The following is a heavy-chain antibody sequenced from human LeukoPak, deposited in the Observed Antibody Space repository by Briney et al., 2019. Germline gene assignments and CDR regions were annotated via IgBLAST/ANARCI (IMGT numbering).Heavy chain of an antibody. CDR1: GYTFTSYD. CDR2: MNPNSGNT. J-gene: IGHJ6*03. V-gene: IGHV1-8*01. CDR3: ARGVGTSSSPYYYYYYMDV. Sequence: ASVKVSCKASGYTFTSYDINWVLQATGQGLEWMGWMNPNSGNTGYAQKFQGRVTMTRNTSISTAYMELSSLRSEDTAVYYCARGVGTSSSPYYYYYYMDVWGKGTTVTVSS. D-gene: IGHD6-6*01.